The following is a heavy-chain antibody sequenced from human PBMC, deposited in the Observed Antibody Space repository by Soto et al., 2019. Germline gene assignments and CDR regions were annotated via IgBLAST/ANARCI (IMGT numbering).Heavy chain of an antibody. V-gene: IGHV4-30-4*01. Sequence: SETLSLTCTVSGASIGSGDYYWSWIRQPPGKGLEWIGYIYYTGSTYYNPSLKSRVTISVDTSKNQFSLKLSSVTAADTAVYYCARGRAGVEVAATLYYYYYGMDVWGQGTTVTVSS. J-gene: IGHJ6*02. CDR2: IYYTGST. CDR3: ARGRAGVEVAATLYYYYYGMDV. D-gene: IGHD6-19*01. CDR1: GASIGSGDYY.